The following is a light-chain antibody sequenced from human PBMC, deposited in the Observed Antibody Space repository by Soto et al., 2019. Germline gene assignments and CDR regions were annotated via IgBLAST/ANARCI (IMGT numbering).Light chain of an antibody. CDR2: GAS. CDR1: QSVSNN. Sequence: EIVMTQSPATLSSSXGXXAXXXXXXXQSVSNNYLAWYQQTPGQAPRLLIYGASNRATGIPDRFSGSGSGTEFTLTISILQSEDFAVYYCQQYNNWPPLTFGQGTRLEIK. CDR3: QQYNNWPPLT. J-gene: IGKJ5*01. V-gene: IGKV3D-15*03.